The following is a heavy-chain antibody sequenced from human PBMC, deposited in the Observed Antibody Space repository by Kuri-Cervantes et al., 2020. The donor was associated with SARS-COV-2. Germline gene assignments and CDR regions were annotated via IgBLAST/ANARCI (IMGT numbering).Heavy chain of an antibody. CDR2: ISYDGSNK. D-gene: IGHD1-26*01. CDR1: GFTFSSYA. Sequence: GESLKISCAASGFTFSSYAMHWVRQAPGKGLEWVAVISYDGSNKYYAGSVKGRFTISRDNSKNTLYLQMNSLRAEDTAVYYCARDLVVGATPFDYWGQGTLVTVSS. J-gene: IGHJ4*02. V-gene: IGHV3-30-3*01. CDR3: ARDLVVGATPFDY.